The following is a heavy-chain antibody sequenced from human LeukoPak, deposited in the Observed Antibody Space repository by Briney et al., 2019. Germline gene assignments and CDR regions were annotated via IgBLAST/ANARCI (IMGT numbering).Heavy chain of an antibody. D-gene: IGHD6-19*01. Sequence: PGGSLRLSCAASGFTFSSYWMHWVRQAPGKGLVWVSRISSDGSSTNYADSVKGRFTISRDNAKNTLYRQMNSLRAEDTSVYYCARSIAVSATGYWGQGTLVTVSS. CDR2: ISSDGSST. J-gene: IGHJ4*02. CDR3: ARSIAVSATGY. CDR1: GFTFSSYW. V-gene: IGHV3-74*01.